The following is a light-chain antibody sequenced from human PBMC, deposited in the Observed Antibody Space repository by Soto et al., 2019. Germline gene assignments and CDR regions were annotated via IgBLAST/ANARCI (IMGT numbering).Light chain of an antibody. Sequence: EIVIMQSPATLSVSPGERSTLSCRDSQSVSSNLAWYQQKPGQAPRIIIYGASTRATGIPARFSGSGSGTDFTLTISSLQPDDFATYYCQQYNSYSQTFGQGTQVDIK. J-gene: IGKJ1*01. V-gene: IGKV3D-15*02. CDR1: QSVSSN. CDR3: QQYNSYSQT. CDR2: GAS.